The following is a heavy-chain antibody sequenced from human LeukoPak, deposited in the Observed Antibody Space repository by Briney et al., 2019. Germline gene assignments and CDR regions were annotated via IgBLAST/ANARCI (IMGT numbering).Heavy chain of an antibody. D-gene: IGHD6-13*01. V-gene: IGHV4-38-2*01. J-gene: IGHJ4*02. Sequence: PSETLSLTCAVSGYSISSGYYWGWIRQPPGKGLEWIGSIYHSGSTYYNPSLKSRVTISVDTSKNQFSLKLSSVTAADTAVYYCARTIAAAYAFDYWGQGTLVTVSS. CDR2: IYHSGST. CDR1: GYSISSGYY. CDR3: ARTIAAAYAFDY.